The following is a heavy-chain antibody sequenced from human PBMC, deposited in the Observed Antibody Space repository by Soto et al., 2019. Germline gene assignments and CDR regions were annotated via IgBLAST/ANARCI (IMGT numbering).Heavy chain of an antibody. J-gene: IGHJ4*02. CDR1: GGSISSGGYS. D-gene: IGHD6-13*01. V-gene: IGHV4-30-2*01. CDR3: AARSRGVSSRYRLYFGY. CDR2: IYHSGST. Sequence: PSETLSLTCAVSGGSISSGGYSWSWIRQPPGKGLEWIGYIYHSGSTYYNPSLKSRVTISVDRSKNHFSLTLSSVTAADTAVYYCAARSRGVSSRYRLYFGYWGQGILVSVSS.